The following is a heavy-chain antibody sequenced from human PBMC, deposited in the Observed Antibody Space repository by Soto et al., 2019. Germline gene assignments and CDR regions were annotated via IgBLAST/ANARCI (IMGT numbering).Heavy chain of an antibody. D-gene: IGHD2-2*01. V-gene: IGHV1-69*02. CDR3: SIGSWSAETFDV. Sequence: QVHLEQSGAEVKKPGSSVKVTCKAAGGTFSTYTLIWVRQAPGQGLEWMGRIIPMLTVTNSAQKFQGRVTLTADKSTSTAFMELTSLTSDDTAVYYCSIGSWSAETFDVSGQGTMVTVSS. CDR2: IIPMLTVT. CDR1: GGTFSTYT. J-gene: IGHJ3*01.